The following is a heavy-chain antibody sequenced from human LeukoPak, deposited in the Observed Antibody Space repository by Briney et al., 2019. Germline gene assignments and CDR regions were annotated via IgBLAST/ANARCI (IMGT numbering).Heavy chain of an antibody. CDR1: GGSFSGYY. CDR3: ARGNLGFDH. Sequence: SETLSLTCAVYGGSFSGYYWSWIRQPPGKGLEWIGEINHSGSTNYNPSLKSRVTISVDTSKNQFSLKLSSVTAADTAVYYCARGNLGFDHWGQGTLVTVSS. J-gene: IGHJ4*02. V-gene: IGHV4-34*01. CDR2: INHSGST. D-gene: IGHD1-14*01.